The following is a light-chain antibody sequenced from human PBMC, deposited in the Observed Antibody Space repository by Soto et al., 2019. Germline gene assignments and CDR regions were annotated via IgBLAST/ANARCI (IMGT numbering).Light chain of an antibody. CDR3: QQIYSAPYN. CDR1: QTIYSY. J-gene: IGKJ2*01. V-gene: IGKV1-39*01. CDR2: AAS. Sequence: DIQVTQSPSSLSASVGDRVTITCRASQTIYSYLNWYQQIPGKAPKLLIYAASNLRDGVPSRFSGSTSGTEFTLTISSLQHGDFASYSCQQIYSAPYNFGQGTKVDIK.